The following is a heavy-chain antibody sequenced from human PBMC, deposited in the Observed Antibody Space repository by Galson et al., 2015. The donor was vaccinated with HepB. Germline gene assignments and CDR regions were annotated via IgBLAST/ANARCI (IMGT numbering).Heavy chain of an antibody. J-gene: IGHJ4*02. Sequence: SVKVSCKATGYTFTSNYMHWVRQAPGQGLEWVAIIHPGGGSTSYAQKFRGRLTVTRDTSTSAVYMEMSSPESEDTAIYYCARARGYNTSLYYFDSWGQGTLLTVSS. CDR1: GYTFTSNY. V-gene: IGHV1-46*01. CDR3: ARARGYNTSLYYFDS. CDR2: IHPGGGST. D-gene: IGHD5-24*01.